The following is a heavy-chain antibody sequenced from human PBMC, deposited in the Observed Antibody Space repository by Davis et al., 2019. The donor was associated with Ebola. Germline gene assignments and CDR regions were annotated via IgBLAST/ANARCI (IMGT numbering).Heavy chain of an antibody. Sequence: GGSLRLSCKGSGYSFTSYWIGWVRQMPGKGLEWMGIIYPGDSDTRYSPSFQGQVTISADKSISTAYLQWSSLKASDTAMYYCARRDTMTYWYFDLWGRGTLVTVSS. CDR2: IYPGDSDT. CDR3: ARRDTMTYWYFDL. CDR1: GYSFTSYW. D-gene: IGHD3-3*01. J-gene: IGHJ2*01. V-gene: IGHV5-51*01.